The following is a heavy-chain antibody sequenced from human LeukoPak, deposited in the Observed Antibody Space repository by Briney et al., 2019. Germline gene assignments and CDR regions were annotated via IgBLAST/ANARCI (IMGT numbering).Heavy chain of an antibody. CDR1: GGSISSGGYY. J-gene: IGHJ5*02. D-gene: IGHD2-15*01. V-gene: IGHV4-31*03. Sequence: SETLSLTCTVSGGSISSGGYYWSCIRQHPGKGLEWIGYIYYSGSTYYNPSLKSRVTISVDTSKNQFSLKLSSVTAADTAVYYCARVHSFNWFDPWGQGTLVIVSS. CDR2: IYYSGST. CDR3: ARVHSFNWFDP.